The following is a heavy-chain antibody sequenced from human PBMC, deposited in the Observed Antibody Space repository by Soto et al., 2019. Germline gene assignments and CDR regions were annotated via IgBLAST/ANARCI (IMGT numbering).Heavy chain of an antibody. V-gene: IGHV4-31*01. CDR3: XXXXXXXXXVIHTPYFDY. CDR2: IYNSGST. CDR1: GGSINSGGYY. Sequence: QVQLQESGPGLVKPSQTLSLTCTVSGGSINSGGYYWSWIRQHPGKGLEWIGYIYNSGSTYYNPXXXXXXXXXXXXXXXXXXXXXXXXXXXXXXXXXXXXXXXXXXXVIHTPYFDYWGQGTLVTVSS. J-gene: IGHJ4*02.